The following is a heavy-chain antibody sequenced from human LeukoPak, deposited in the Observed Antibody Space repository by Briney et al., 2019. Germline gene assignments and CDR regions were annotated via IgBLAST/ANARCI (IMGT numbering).Heavy chain of an antibody. Sequence: ASVKVSCKASGYTFTGYYMHWVRQAPGQGLEWMGRINPNSGCTNYAQKFQGRVTMTRDTSISTAHMELSRLRSDDTAVYYCARDKVVVRRNWFDPWGQGTLVTVSS. V-gene: IGHV1-2*06. CDR2: INPNSGCT. CDR1: GYTFTGYY. D-gene: IGHD2-15*01. J-gene: IGHJ5*02. CDR3: ARDKVVVRRNWFDP.